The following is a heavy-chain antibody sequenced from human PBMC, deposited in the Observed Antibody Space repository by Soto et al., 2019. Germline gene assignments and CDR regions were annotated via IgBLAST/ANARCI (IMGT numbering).Heavy chain of an antibody. CDR1: GGTFNTYT. D-gene: IGHD2-21*01. CDR2: FIPILDMA. J-gene: IGHJ4*02. Sequence: QVQVVQSGAEVKKPESSVKVSCKTSGGTFNTYTVNWVRLAPGHGLEWMGRFIPILDMANYAQKFQDRVTIPADRSTFTAYMELNSLTSDDTAVYYCAITYCRDNSCPRDFDFWGPGTRVTVSS. CDR3: AITYCRDNSCPRDFDF. V-gene: IGHV1-69*02.